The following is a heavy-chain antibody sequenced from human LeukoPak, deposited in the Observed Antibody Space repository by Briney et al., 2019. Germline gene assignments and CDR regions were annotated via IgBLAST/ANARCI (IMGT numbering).Heavy chain of an antibody. CDR2: IYSGGST. Sequence: PGGSLRLSCAASGFTVSSNYMSWVRQAPGKGLEWVSVIYSGGSTYYADSVKGRFTISRDNPKNTLYLQMNSLRAEDTAVYYCARAWGDGYTSDAFDIWGQGTMVTVSS. J-gene: IGHJ3*02. V-gene: IGHV3-53*01. CDR3: ARAWGDGYTSDAFDI. D-gene: IGHD5-24*01. CDR1: GFTVSSNY.